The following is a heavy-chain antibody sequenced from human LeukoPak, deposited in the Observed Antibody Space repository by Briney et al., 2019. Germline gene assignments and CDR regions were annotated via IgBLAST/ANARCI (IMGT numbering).Heavy chain of an antibody. Sequence: SETLSLTCAVYGGSFSGYYWSWIRQPPGKGLEWIGEINHSGSTNYNPSLKSRVIISVDTSKNQFSLKLSSVTAADTAVYYCARVKAVTATGAVDYWGQGTLVTVSS. CDR3: ARVKAVTATGAVDY. CDR2: INHSGST. V-gene: IGHV4-34*01. J-gene: IGHJ4*02. CDR1: GGSFSGYY. D-gene: IGHD2-21*02.